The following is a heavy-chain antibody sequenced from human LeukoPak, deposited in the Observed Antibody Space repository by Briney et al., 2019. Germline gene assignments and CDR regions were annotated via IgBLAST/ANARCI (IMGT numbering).Heavy chain of an antibody. CDR2: ISYDGSNK. V-gene: IGHV3-30*03. D-gene: IGHD3-3*01. Sequence: GGSLRLSCAASGFTFSSYGMHWVRQAPGKGLEWVAVISYDGSNKYYADSVKGRFTISRDNSKNTLYLQMNSLRADDTAVYYCARDCGYYDFWSGYYYYGMDVWGQGTTVTVSS. CDR3: ARDCGYYDFWSGYYYYGMDV. CDR1: GFTFSSYG. J-gene: IGHJ6*02.